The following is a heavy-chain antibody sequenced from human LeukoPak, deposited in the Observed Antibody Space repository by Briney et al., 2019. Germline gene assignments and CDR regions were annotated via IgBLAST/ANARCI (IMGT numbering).Heavy chain of an antibody. V-gene: IGHV5-10-1*01. CDR2: IDPSDSYT. J-gene: IGHJ4*02. D-gene: IGHD3-22*01. CDR3: ARHSTGYYDSSGYLFDY. Sequence: GESLKISCKGSGYSFTSYWISWVRQMPGKGLEWMGRIDPSDSYTNYSPSFQGHVTISADKSISTAYLQWSSLKASDTAMYYCARHSTGYYDSSGYLFDYWGQGTLVTVPS. CDR1: GYSFTSYW.